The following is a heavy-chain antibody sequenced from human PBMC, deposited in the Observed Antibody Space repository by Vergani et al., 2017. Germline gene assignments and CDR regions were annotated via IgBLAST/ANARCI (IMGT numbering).Heavy chain of an antibody. D-gene: IGHD1-7*01. Sequence: QVQLVESGGGVVQPGGSLRLSCAASGFTFSSYGMHWVRQAPGKGLEWVAFIRYDGSNKYYADSVKGRFTISRDNSKNTLYLQMNSLRAEDTAVYYCAKDEARRELRYWGQGTMVTVSS. CDR2: IRYDGSNK. CDR1: GFTFSSYG. V-gene: IGHV3-30*02. CDR3: AKDEARRELRY. J-gene: IGHJ3*01.